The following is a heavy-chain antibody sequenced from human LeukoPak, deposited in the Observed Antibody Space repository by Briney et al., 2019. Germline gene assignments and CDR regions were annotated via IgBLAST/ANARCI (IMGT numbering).Heavy chain of an antibody. J-gene: IGHJ4*02. D-gene: IGHD5-24*01. V-gene: IGHV3-7*01. CDR1: GFTFSSAW. Sequence: GGSLRPSCAASGFTFSSAWMSWVRQAPGKGLEWVANVNQDGSGKYYVDSVKGRFTISKDNAKNSLYLQMNSLRAEDTAVYYCTGANYGPAYWGQGTLVTVSS. CDR2: VNQDGSGK. CDR3: TGANYGPAY.